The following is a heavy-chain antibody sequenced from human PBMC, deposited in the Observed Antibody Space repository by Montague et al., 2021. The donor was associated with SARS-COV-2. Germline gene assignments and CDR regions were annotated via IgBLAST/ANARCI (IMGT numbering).Heavy chain of an antibody. J-gene: IGHJ4*02. CDR3: ARVFDVYGSSSYIFHN. CDR1: GGSITGYY. CDR2: IYDGGAV. D-gene: IGHD3-10*01. V-gene: IGHV4-59*01. Sequence: SETLSLTCTVSGGSITGYYWSWLRRSPGKGLEWIAYIYDGGAVNYNPSLGSRVTISTDTSKNQLSLKVNSVTAADTAVYYCARVFDVYGSSSYIFHNWGQGTLVTVSS.